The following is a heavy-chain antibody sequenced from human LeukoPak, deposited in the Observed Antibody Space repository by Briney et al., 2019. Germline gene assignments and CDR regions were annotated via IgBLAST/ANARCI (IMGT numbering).Heavy chain of an antibody. CDR3: ARDGKETADRNTALDY. Sequence: ASVKVSCKASGYTFTVYYIHWVRQAPGQGLEWMGRINPNSGGTNYAQMFQGRVTITRDTSISTAYIELSRLSSDDTAVYYCARDGKETADRNTALDYWGQGSLVTVSS. J-gene: IGHJ4*02. V-gene: IGHV1-2*06. CDR2: INPNSGGT. CDR1: GYTFTVYY. D-gene: IGHD2-21*02.